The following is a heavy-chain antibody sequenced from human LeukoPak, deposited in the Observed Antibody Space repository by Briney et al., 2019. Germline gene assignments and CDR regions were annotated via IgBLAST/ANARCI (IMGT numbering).Heavy chain of an antibody. CDR1: GYTFTGYY. V-gene: IGHV1-2*02. J-gene: IGHJ4*02. D-gene: IGHD5-18*01. Sequence: GPVKVSCKASGYTFTGYYMHWVRQAPGQGLEWMGWINPNSGDTNYAQKFQGRVTMTRDTSISTAYMELSRLRSDDTAVYYCARDFNWDTAMVDYWGQGTLVTVSS. CDR2: INPNSGDT. CDR3: ARDFNWDTAMVDY.